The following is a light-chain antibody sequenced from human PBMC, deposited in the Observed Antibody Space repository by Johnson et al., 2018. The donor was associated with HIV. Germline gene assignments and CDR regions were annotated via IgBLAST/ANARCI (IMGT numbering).Light chain of an antibody. J-gene: IGLJ1*01. CDR3: GTWDSSLNGYV. V-gene: IGLV1-51*02. Sequence: QSVLTQSPSVSAAPGQKVTISCSGSSSNIGNNYVSWYQQLPGTAPKLLIYENNKRPSGIPDRFSGSKSATSATLGITGLQPGDEADYYCGTWDSSLNGYVFATGTKVTVL. CDR1: SSNIGNNY. CDR2: ENN.